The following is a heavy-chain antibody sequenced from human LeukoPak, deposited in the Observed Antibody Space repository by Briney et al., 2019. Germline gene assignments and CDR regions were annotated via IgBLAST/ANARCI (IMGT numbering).Heavy chain of an antibody. Sequence: PGGSLRLSCAASGFTFSDHYMDWVRQAPGKGLEWVGRTRNKANSYTTEYAASVKGRFTISRDDSKNSLYLQMNSLKTEDTAVYYCASHSSGWQRRYFQHWGQGTLVTVSS. CDR1: GFTFSDHY. D-gene: IGHD6-19*01. V-gene: IGHV3-72*01. CDR2: TRNKANSYTT. J-gene: IGHJ1*01. CDR3: ASHSSGWQRRYFQH.